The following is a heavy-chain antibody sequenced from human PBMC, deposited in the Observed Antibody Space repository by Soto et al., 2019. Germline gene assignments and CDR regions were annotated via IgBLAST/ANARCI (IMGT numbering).Heavy chain of an antibody. D-gene: IGHD2-2*01. J-gene: IGHJ5*02. CDR1: GDSISSNNW. CDR3: AGVRQYCSSSSCDLDP. CDR2: IHHSGHT. V-gene: IGHV4-4*02. Sequence: PSETLSLTCGVSGDSISSNNWWSWGRQSPGKGLEWIGEIHHSGHTNYSPSLKSRVTMSIDKSKNQFSLKLNAVTAADTAVYYCAGVRQYCSSSSCDLDPWGQGTLVTVSS.